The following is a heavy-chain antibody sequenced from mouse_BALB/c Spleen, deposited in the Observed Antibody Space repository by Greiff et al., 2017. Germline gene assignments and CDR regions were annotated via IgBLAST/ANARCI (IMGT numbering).Heavy chain of an antibody. J-gene: IGHJ3*01. Sequence: EVHLVESGGGLVQPGGSLRLSCATSGFTFTDYYMSWVRQPPGKALEWLGFIRNKANGYTTEYSASVKGRFTISRDNSQSILYLQMNTLRAEDSATYYCARDDYGSSGFAYWGQGTLVTVSA. V-gene: IGHV7-3*02. CDR3: ARDDYGSSGFAY. D-gene: IGHD1-1*01. CDR2: IRNKANGYTT. CDR1: GFTFTDYY.